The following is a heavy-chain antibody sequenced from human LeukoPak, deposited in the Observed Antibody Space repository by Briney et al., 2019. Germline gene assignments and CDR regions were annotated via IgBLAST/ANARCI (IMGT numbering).Heavy chain of an antibody. CDR3: ARDNDFWSGYYL. D-gene: IGHD3-3*01. CDR1: GGSLSGYY. V-gene: IGHV4-34*01. Sequence: SETLSLTCAVYGGSLSGYYWSWIRQPPGKGLEWIGEINHSGSTNYNPSLKSRVTISVDTSKNQFSLKLSSVTAADTAVYYCARDNDFWSGYYLWGQGTLVTVSS. J-gene: IGHJ4*02. CDR2: INHSGST.